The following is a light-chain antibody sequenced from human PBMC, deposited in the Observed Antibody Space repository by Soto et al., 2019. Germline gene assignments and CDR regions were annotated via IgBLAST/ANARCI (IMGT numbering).Light chain of an antibody. Sequence: QSAVTQPASVSGSPGQSITISCTGTSSDVGGYNYVSWYQQHPGKAPKLMIYEVSNRPSGVSNRFSGSKSGNTASLTISGLQAEDEADYYCRSYTSSSTHVFGTGTKVTVL. V-gene: IGLV2-14*01. CDR1: SSDVGGYNY. J-gene: IGLJ1*01. CDR3: RSYTSSSTHV. CDR2: EVS.